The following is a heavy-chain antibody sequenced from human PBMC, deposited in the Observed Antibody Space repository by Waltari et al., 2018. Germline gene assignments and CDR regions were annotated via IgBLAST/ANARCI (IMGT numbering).Heavy chain of an antibody. CDR3: ARRLLGMDYNASDI. CDR1: GGSFSGYY. D-gene: IGHD3-16*01. CDR2: INHSGST. V-gene: IGHV4-34*01. J-gene: IGHJ3*02. Sequence: QVQLQQWGAGLLKPSETLSLTCAVYGGSFSGYYWSWIRQPPGKGLEWIGEINHSGSTNYNPSLKSRVTISVDTSKNQFSLKLSSVTAADTAVYYCARRLLGMDYNASDIWGQGTMVTVSS.